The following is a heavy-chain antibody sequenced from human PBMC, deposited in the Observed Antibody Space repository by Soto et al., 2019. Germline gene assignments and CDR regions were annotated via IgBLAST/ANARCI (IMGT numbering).Heavy chain of an antibody. CDR1: GVSISSYW. D-gene: IGHD2-2*01. CDR2: MSYSGAT. CDR3: ARKFECTSTSCFGSLDV. Sequence: SETLSLTCAVSGVSISSYWWSWIRQAPGKGLEWIGHMSYSGATTYNPSLQSRVTMSLDTSTNQFSLKLSSVTAADTAVYHCARKFECTSTSCFGSLDVWGKGTTVTVSS. V-gene: IGHV4-59*08. J-gene: IGHJ6*04.